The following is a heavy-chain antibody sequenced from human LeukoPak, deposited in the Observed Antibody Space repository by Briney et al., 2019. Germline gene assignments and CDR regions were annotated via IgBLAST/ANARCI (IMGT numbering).Heavy chain of an antibody. CDR3: ARDRSGSYPDAYYYYYGMDV. J-gene: IGHJ6*02. CDR1: GGSISSYY. D-gene: IGHD3-10*01. Sequence: SETLSLTCTVSGGSISSYYWSWIRQPPGKGLEWIGYIYYSGSTNYNPSLKSRVTISVDTSKNQFSLKLSSVTAADTAVYYCARDRSGSYPDAYYYYYGMDVRGQGTTVTVSS. CDR2: IYYSGST. V-gene: IGHV4-59*01.